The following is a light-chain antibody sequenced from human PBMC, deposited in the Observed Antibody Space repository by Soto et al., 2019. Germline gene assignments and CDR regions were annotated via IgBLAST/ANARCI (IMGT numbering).Light chain of an antibody. CDR2: AAS. J-gene: IGKJ1*01. CDR3: QKYNSAPWT. CDR1: QHSSNY. V-gene: IGKV1-27*01. Sequence: DIQMTQSPSSLSASVGGRVTITCRASQHSSNYLAWYQQKPGKVPKLLIYAASTLQSGVPSRFSGGASGTDFTLTISSLQLEDLATYYCQKYNSAPWTFGQGTKVEIK.